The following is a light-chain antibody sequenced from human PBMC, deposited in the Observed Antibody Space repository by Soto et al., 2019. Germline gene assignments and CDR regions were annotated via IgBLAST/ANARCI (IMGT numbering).Light chain of an antibody. J-gene: IGLJ1*01. CDR2: GVS. CDR1: SSDIGGSIY. CDR3: YSSRSSSTTFYV. Sequence: QSALTQPASVSGSPGQSITISCAGTSSDIGGSIYVSWYQQHPGKAPKLMIYGVSNRPSGVSTRFSGSKSGNTASLTISGLQAEDEADYFCYSSRSSSTTFYVFGTGTKLTVL. V-gene: IGLV2-14*03.